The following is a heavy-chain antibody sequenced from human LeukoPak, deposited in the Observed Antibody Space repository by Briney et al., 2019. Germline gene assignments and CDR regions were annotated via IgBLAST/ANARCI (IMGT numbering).Heavy chain of an antibody. CDR3: AKTGFQWGDYFYYMDV. V-gene: IGHV3-30*02. Sequence: GGSLRLSCAASGFTFSSYAMHWVRQAPGKGLEWVAFIRHDGSNIYYADSVKGRFTISRDNSKNTLYLQMNSLIAEDTAVYYCAKTGFQWGDYFYYMDVWGKGTTVTVSS. J-gene: IGHJ6*03. D-gene: IGHD1-14*01. CDR1: GFTFSSYA. CDR2: IRHDGSNI.